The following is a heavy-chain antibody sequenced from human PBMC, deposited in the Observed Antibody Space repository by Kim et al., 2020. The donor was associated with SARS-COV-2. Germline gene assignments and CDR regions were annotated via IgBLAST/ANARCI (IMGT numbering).Heavy chain of an antibody. D-gene: IGHD5-18*01. CDR2: IWYDGSNK. CDR3: ASGGYSYGPVPCYFDL. V-gene: IGHV3-33*01. CDR1: GFTFSSYG. Sequence: GGSLRLSCAASGFTFSSYGMHWVRQAPGKGLEWVAVIWYDGSNKYYADSVKGRFTISRDNSKNTLYLQMNSLRAEDTAVYYCASGGYSYGPVPCYFDLWGRGTLVTVSS. J-gene: IGHJ2*01.